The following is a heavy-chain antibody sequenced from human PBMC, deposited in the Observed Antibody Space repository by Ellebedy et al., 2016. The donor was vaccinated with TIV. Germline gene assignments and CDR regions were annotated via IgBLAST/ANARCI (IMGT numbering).Heavy chain of an antibody. CDR2: ISDSGSAI. CDR1: GFTFSDYN. J-gene: IGHJ4*02. D-gene: IGHD6-6*01. V-gene: IGHV3-11*01. Sequence: GESLKISXAASGFTFSDYNLNWIRQAPGKGLEWLSYISDSGSAIHYADSVQGRFTVSRDNTKNSLYLQMNSLGVEDTAVYYCARERYSTSSIHYWGQGALVTVSS. CDR3: ARERYSTSSIHY.